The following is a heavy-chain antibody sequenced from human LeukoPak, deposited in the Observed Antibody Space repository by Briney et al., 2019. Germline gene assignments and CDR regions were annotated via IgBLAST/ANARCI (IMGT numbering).Heavy chain of an antibody. Sequence: PGGSLRLSCAVSGFTFSSYGMSWVRQAPGKGLEWVSAISDSGSDTYYADSVKGRFTISKDNSKNTLYLRMNSLRADDTAVYYCAKGRGGSTGYFEYWGQGTLVTVSS. D-gene: IGHD2-2*01. CDR3: AKGRGGSTGYFEY. V-gene: IGHV3-23*01. CDR2: ISDSGSDT. J-gene: IGHJ4*02. CDR1: GFTFSSYG.